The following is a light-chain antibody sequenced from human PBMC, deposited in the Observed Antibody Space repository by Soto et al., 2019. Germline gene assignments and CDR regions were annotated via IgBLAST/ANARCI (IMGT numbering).Light chain of an antibody. CDR3: QHYNSSSAA. J-gene: IGKJ1*01. CDR1: QTISSW. Sequence: DIQMTQSPSTLSGSVGDRFTITCLAVQTISSWLAWYQQKPGKAPKLLIYKASTLKSGVPSRFSGSGSGTEFTLTISSLPPDDFATYYCQHYNSSSAAFGQGTKVDIK. V-gene: IGKV1-5*03. CDR2: KAS.